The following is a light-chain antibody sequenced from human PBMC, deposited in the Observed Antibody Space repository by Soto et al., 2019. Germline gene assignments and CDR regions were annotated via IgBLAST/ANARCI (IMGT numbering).Light chain of an antibody. Sequence: EIVMTQSPATLSMSPGERATLSCRASQSIRSSLAWYQQKPGQAPRLLIYGASTRATGVPASFSGSGSGTEFTLTISSLQSEHFAVCYCQQYHSWPLTFGGGTKVEIK. J-gene: IGKJ4*01. CDR1: QSIRSS. CDR3: QQYHSWPLT. V-gene: IGKV3-15*01. CDR2: GAS.